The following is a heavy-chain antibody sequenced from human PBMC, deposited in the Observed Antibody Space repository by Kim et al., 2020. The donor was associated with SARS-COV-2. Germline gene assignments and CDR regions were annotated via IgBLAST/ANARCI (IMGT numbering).Heavy chain of an antibody. V-gene: IGHV1-8*01. CDR3: VNTTCWGSQDWIFHL. CDR1: GYTFTSYH. Sequence: ASVKVSCKASGYTFTSYHINWVRQATGQGLEWMGWMDPISGNTDYAQKVQDRVTMTTDTSISTAYMELSSLRYDDTAVYFCVNTTCWGSQDWIFHLW. CDR2: MDPISGNT. J-gene: IGHJ2*01. D-gene: IGHD2-2*01.